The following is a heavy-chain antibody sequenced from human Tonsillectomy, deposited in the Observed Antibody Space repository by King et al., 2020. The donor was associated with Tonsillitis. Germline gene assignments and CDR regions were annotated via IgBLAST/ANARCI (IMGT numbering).Heavy chain of an antibody. Sequence: QLVQSGAEVKKPGASVKVSCRASGNILRDNYIHWVRQAPGQGFEWLGLINPNSGDTNYAYRFQDRVTMTRDTSTNTAYMELNRLRSDDTAVYFCAGEVVGGGRGRNPHSWLEYSYYGMDAWGQGTTVTISS. V-gene: IGHV1-2*02. CDR3: AGEVVGGGRGRNPHSWLEYSYYGMDA. D-gene: IGHD1-14*01. J-gene: IGHJ6*02. CDR1: GNILRDNY. CDR2: INPNSGDT.